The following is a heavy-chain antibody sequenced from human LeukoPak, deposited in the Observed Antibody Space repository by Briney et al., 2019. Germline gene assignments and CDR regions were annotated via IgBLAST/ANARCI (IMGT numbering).Heavy chain of an antibody. Sequence: PSETLSLTCSVSGGSISSGGYYWSWIRQPPGKGLEWIGYIYHSGSTYYNPSLKSRVTISVDRSKDQFSLKLSSVTAADTAVYYCARRGGNHNHFHYWGQGSLVTVSS. CDR1: GGSISSGGYY. CDR2: IYHSGST. J-gene: IGHJ4*02. CDR3: ARRGGNHNHFHY. V-gene: IGHV4-30-2*01. D-gene: IGHD4-23*01.